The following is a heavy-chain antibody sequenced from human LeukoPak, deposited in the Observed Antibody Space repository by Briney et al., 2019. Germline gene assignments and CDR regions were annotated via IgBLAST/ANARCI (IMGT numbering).Heavy chain of an antibody. J-gene: IGHJ4*02. V-gene: IGHV3-53*01. CDR2: IYSDNT. D-gene: IGHD4/OR15-4a*01. Sequence: PGGSLRLSCTVSGFTVSSNSMSWVRPSPGKGLEWVSFIYSDNTHYSASVKGRVTISSDNSKNTLFLQMKSLRAGGTAVLYWAGRAGAYSHPYDYWGQGTLGTVT. CDR1: GFTVSSNS. CDR3: AGRAGAYSHPYDY.